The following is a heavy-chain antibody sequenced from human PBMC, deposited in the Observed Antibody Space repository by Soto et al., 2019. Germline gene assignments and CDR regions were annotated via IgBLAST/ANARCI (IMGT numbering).Heavy chain of an antibody. J-gene: IGHJ4*02. D-gene: IGHD3-16*01. CDR1: GFTFNSYG. CDR3: GKGCLGGGYGFFLAY. V-gene: IGHV3-30*18. CDR2: ISNDGTKE. Sequence: QVQLVESGGDVVQPGRSLRLSCAASGFTFNSYGMHWVRQAPGKGLEWVAIISNDGTKENYADSVKGRFTISRDNSKNTMYLQMNSLTPEDTAVYFCGKGCLGGGYGFFLAYWGLGTLVTVSS.